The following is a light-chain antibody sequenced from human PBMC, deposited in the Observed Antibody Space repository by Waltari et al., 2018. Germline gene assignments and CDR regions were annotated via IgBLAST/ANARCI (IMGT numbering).Light chain of an antibody. CDR1: SSDVGAYNY. CDR3: NSFTSATTFFVV. J-gene: IGLJ2*01. V-gene: IGLV2-14*03. Sequence: QSALTQPASVSGSPGQSITISCTGTSSDVGAYNYVSWYQQHPGKAPKLVIYDVTKRPPGVSNRFSGSKSVNTASLTISGRQPEDEADYFGNSFTSATTFFVVFGGGTKLTVL. CDR2: DVT.